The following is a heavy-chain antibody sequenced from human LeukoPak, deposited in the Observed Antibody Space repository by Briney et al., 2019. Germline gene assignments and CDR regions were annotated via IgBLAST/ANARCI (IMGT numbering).Heavy chain of an antibody. CDR2: INPSGGST. CDR1: GYTFAGYY. CDR3: ARDQLPSGSYFYEDDY. Sequence: ASVTVSCKASGYTFAGYYMYWVRQAPGQGLEWMGIINPSGGSTSYAQKFQGRVTMTRDTSTSTVYMELSSLRSEDTAVYYCARDQLPSGSYFYEDDYWGQGTLVTVSS. V-gene: IGHV1-46*01. J-gene: IGHJ4*02. D-gene: IGHD1-26*01.